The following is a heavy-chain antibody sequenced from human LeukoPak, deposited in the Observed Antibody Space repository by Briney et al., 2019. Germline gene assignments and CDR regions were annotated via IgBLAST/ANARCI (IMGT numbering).Heavy chain of an antibody. J-gene: IGHJ4*02. CDR2: ICYDGST. V-gene: IGHV4-39*07. CDR1: GGSISTRTHH. CDR3: VRDQPAYCTSTSCHGVSYFDY. Sequence: SETLSLTCSVSGGSISTRTHHWGWIRQPPGKGLEWIGTICYDGSTYDNPSLKSRITISRDTSKNQFSLRLSSVTAADTAVYYCVRDQPAYCTSTSCHGVSYFDYWGQGSLVTVSS. D-gene: IGHD2-2*01.